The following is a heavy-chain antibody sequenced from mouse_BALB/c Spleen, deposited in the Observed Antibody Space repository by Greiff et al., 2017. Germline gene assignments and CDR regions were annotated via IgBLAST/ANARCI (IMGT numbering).Heavy chain of an antibody. D-gene: IGHD3-3*01. J-gene: IGHJ3*01. V-gene: IGHV1-37*01. Sequence: EVKLMESGPELVKPGASVKISCKASGYSFTGYFMNWVKQSHGKSLEWIGRINPYNGDTFYNQKFKGKATLTVDKSSSTAHMELLSLTSEDSAVYYCGTGRDHWFAYWGQGTLVTVSA. CDR2: INPYNGDT. CDR1: GYSFTGYF. CDR3: GTGRDHWFAY.